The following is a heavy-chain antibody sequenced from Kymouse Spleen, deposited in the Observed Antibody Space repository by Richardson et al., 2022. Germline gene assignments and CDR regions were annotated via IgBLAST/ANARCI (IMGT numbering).Heavy chain of an antibody. J-gene: IGHJ6*02. D-gene: IGHD4-17*01. CDR2: IWYDGSNK. V-gene: IGHV3-33*01. Sequence: QVQLVESGGGVVQPGRSLRLSCAASGFTFSSYGMHWVRQAPGKGLEWVAVIWYDGSNKYYADSVKGRFTISRDNSKNTLYLQMNSLRAEDTAVYYCARATTVTTFTTTTVWTSGAKGPRSPSPQ. CDR3: ARATTVTTFTTTTVWTS. CDR1: GFTFSSYG.